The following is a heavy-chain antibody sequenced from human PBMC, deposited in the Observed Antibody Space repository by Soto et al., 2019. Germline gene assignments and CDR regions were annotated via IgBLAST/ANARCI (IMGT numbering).Heavy chain of an antibody. Sequence: QVQLVQSGAEVKKPGASVKVSCKASGYTFTSYDISWVRQATGQGLEWMGRLNPNSVNTAYAQKFQGRVTMTRNTSISTAYMELSSLRSEDTAVYYCARTIPYYYYAMDVWGQGTTVTVSS. CDR3: ARTIPYYYYAMDV. V-gene: IGHV1-8*01. D-gene: IGHD3-3*01. CDR2: LNPNSVNT. CDR1: GYTFTSYD. J-gene: IGHJ6*02.